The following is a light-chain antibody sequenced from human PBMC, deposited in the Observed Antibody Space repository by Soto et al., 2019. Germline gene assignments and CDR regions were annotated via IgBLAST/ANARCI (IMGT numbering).Light chain of an antibody. Sequence: EIGMTQSPATLSVSPGERATLSCRASQSVSSNLAWYQQKPGQAPRLLIYGASTRATGIPARFSGSGSGTEFTLTISSLQSEDFAVYYCQQYNNWPLLTFGPGTKVDI. V-gene: IGKV3-15*01. CDR1: QSVSSN. J-gene: IGKJ3*01. CDR3: QQYNNWPLLT. CDR2: GAS.